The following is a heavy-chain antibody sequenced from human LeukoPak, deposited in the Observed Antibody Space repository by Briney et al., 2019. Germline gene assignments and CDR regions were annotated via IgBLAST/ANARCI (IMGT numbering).Heavy chain of an antibody. Sequence: ASVKISYKVSGYTFTDYYMHWVQQAPGKGLEWMGLVDPEDGETMYAEKFQGRVTITADTSTDTAYMELSSLRSEDTAVYYCATPGLNSSRLRFDYWGQGTLVTVSS. CDR3: ATPGLNSSRLRFDY. J-gene: IGHJ4*02. V-gene: IGHV1-69-2*01. CDR2: VDPEDGET. CDR1: GYTFTDYY. D-gene: IGHD6-19*01.